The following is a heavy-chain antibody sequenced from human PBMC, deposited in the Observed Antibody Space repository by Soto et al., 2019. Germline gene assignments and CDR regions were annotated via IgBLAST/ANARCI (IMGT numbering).Heavy chain of an antibody. CDR3: ARWDDYWNDGVDY. CDR1: GYTFTSYA. D-gene: IGHD1-1*01. CDR2: INAGNGNT. V-gene: IGHV1-3*01. Sequence: QVQLVQSGAEVKKPGASVKVSCKASGYTFTSYAMHWVRQAPGQRLEWMGWINAGNGNTKYSQKFQGRVTITRDTSASTAYMELSSLRSEDTAVYYCARWDDYWNDGVDYWGQGTLVTVSS. J-gene: IGHJ4*02.